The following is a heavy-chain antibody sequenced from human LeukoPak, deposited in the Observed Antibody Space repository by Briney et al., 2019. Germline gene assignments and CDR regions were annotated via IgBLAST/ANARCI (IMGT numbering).Heavy chain of an antibody. CDR2: INPNSGGT. J-gene: IGHJ3*02. Sequence: ASVKVSCKASGYTFTGYYMHWVRQAPGQGLEWMGWINPNSGGTNYAQKFQGRVTMARDTSISTAYMELSRLRSDDTAVYYCARDHQNYYDSSGYDAFDIWGQGTMVTVSS. D-gene: IGHD3-22*01. CDR3: ARDHQNYYDSSGYDAFDI. V-gene: IGHV1-2*02. CDR1: GYTFTGYY.